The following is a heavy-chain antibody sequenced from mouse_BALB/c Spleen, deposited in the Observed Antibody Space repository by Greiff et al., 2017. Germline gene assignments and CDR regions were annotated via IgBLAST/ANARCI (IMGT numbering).Heavy chain of an antibody. CDR1: SYTFTDYA. V-gene: IGHV1-67*01. CDR2: ISTYYGNT. Sequence: VQLQQSGPELVRPGVSVKISCKGSSYTFTDYAMHWVKQSHAKSLEWIGVISTYYGNTNYNQKFKGKATMTVDKSSSTAYMELARLTSEDSAVYYCARGGAYYGSSYEYFDVWGAGTTVTVSS. J-gene: IGHJ1*01. D-gene: IGHD1-1*01. CDR3: ARGGAYYGSSYEYFDV.